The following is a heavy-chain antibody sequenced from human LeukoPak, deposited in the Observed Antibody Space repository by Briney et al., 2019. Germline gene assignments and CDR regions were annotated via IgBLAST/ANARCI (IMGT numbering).Heavy chain of an antibody. Sequence: SGPTLVNPTQTLTLTCTISGFSLSTSGVGVGWVRQPPGKALEWLALVYWDDDKRYSPSLKSRLTVTKDASKNQVVLTMTSVDPVDTATYYCAHRQGAYFDYWGQGTLVTVSS. V-gene: IGHV2-5*02. CDR1: GFSLSTSGVG. CDR2: VYWDDDK. D-gene: IGHD4/OR15-4a*01. J-gene: IGHJ4*02. CDR3: AHRQGAYFDY.